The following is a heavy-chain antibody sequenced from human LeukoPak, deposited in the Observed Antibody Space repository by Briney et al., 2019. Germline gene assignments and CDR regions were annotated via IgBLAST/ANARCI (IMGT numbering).Heavy chain of an antibody. CDR3: ARLKIQVFLDHSNYGMDV. V-gene: IGHV1-2*02. CDR1: GYTFTGYY. CDR2: INPKTGGT. J-gene: IGHJ6*02. D-gene: IGHD5-18*01. Sequence: GASVKVSCKASGYTFTGYYMHWVRQAPGQGLEWMGWINPKTGGTHYAQRFQGRVTMTRDTSIRTAYMELSRLRSDDTAVYFCARLKIQVFLDHSNYGMDVWGQGTTVTVSS.